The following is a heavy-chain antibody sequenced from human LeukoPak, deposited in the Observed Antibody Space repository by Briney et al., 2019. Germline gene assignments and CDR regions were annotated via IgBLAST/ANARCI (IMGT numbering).Heavy chain of an antibody. J-gene: IGHJ5*02. Sequence: PSETLSLTCTVSGGPISSYYWSWIRQPPGKGLEWIGYIYYSGSTYYNPSLKSRVTISVDTSKNQFSLKLSSVTAADTAVYYCARGEGFCSGGSCFGYWFDPWGQGTLVTVSS. CDR3: ARGEGFCSGGSCFGYWFDP. V-gene: IGHV4-59*01. D-gene: IGHD2-15*01. CDR2: IYYSGST. CDR1: GGPISSYY.